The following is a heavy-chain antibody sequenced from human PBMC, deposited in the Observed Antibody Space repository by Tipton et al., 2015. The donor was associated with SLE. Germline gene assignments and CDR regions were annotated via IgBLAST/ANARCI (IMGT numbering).Heavy chain of an antibody. J-gene: IGHJ4*02. CDR1: GYSISSGYY. V-gene: IGHV4-38-2*01. Sequence: LRLSCAVSGYSISSGYYWGWIRQPPGKWLEWIGSIYHSGSTYYNPSLKSRVTISVDTSKNQFSLKLSSVTAADTAVYYCASPGIGPVYWGQGTLVTVSS. CDR3: ASPGIGPVY. D-gene: IGHD1-26*01. CDR2: IYHSGST.